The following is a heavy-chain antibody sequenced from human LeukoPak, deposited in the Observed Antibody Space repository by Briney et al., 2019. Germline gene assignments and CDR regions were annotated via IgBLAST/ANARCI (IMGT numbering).Heavy chain of an antibody. CDR1: GFTFSSYA. J-gene: IGHJ4*02. V-gene: IGHV3-23*01. D-gene: IGHD5-18*01. Sequence: GGSLRLSCAASGFTFSSYAMSWVRQAPGKGLEWVSAISGSGGSTYYADSVKGRFTISRDNSKNTLYLQMNSLRAEDTAAYYCARSWIQLWTPDYWGQGTLVTVSS. CDR2: ISGSGGST. CDR3: ARSWIQLWTPDY.